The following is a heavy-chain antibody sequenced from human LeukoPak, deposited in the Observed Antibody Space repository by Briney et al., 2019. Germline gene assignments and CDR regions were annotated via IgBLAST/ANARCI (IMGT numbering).Heavy chain of an antibody. CDR2: IYHSGST. CDR3: ARVGVDTGN. Sequence: PSETLSLTCTVSGGSISSSSYYWGWIRQPPGKGLEWIGSIYHSGSTYYNPSLKSRVTISVDTSKNQFSLKLSSVTAADTAVYYCARVGVDTGNWGQGTLVTVSS. J-gene: IGHJ4*02. CDR1: GGSISSSSYY. D-gene: IGHD5-18*01. V-gene: IGHV4-39*07.